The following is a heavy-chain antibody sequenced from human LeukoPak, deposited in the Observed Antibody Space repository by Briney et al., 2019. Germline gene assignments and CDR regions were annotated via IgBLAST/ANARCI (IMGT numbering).Heavy chain of an antibody. Sequence: GGSLRLSCAVSGLRFGSFWMSWVRQAPGKGLEWVANINQDGSEKYFVDSVRGRFTISRDNSKNSLHLQMNTLRAEDTAVYYCARERDGRFFEYWGQGTLVTVSS. CDR1: GLRFGSFW. J-gene: IGHJ4*02. V-gene: IGHV3-7*01. CDR2: INQDGSEK. D-gene: IGHD5-24*01. CDR3: ARERDGRFFEY.